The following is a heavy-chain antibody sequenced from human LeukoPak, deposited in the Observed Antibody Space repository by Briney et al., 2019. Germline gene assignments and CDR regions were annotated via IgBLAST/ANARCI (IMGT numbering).Heavy chain of an antibody. CDR2: ISSSSGYI. CDR1: GFTFSSYS. D-gene: IGHD3-10*01. J-gene: IGHJ5*02. CDR3: ARVWFGESGWFDP. V-gene: IGHV3-21*01. Sequence: GGSLRLSCAASGFTFSSYSMNWVRQAPGKGLEWVSFISSSSGYIYYADSVKGRFTISRDNAKNSLYLQMNSLRAADTAVYYCARVWFGESGWFDPWGQGTLVTVSS.